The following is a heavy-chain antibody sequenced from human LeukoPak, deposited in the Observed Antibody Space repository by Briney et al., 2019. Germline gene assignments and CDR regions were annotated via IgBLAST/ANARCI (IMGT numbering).Heavy chain of an antibody. J-gene: IGHJ4*02. CDR2: IRSKTDGGTT. V-gene: IGHV3-15*01. Sequence: GGSLRLSCAASGFTFSNAWMSWVRQAPGKGLEWVAHIRSKTDGGTTDYAAPVKGRFTISRDDSKNTLYLQMNSLKTGDTAVYYCTTARNMVRGVIPLDYWGQGTLVTVSS. D-gene: IGHD3-10*01. CDR3: TTARNMVRGVIPLDY. CDR1: GFTFSNAW.